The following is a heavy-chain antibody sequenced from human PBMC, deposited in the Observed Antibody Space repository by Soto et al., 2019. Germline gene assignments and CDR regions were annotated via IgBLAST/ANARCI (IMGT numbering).Heavy chain of an antibody. CDR2: ISYDGSNV. CDR3: AGAPVEDIVVLPAARGWFDP. D-gene: IGHD2-2*01. CDR1: GFTFSTYT. J-gene: IGHJ5*02. V-gene: IGHV3-30-3*01. Sequence: PGGSLRLSCAASGFTFSTYTMHWVRQAPGKGLEWVAVISYDGSNVYYADSVKGRFTISRDNSRNTLYLQMNSLRVEDTAVYYCAGAPVEDIVVLPAARGWFDPWGQGTLVTVSS.